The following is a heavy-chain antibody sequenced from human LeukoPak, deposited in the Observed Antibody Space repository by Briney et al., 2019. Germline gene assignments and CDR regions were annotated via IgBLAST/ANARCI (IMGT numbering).Heavy chain of an antibody. V-gene: IGHV3-21*04. D-gene: IGHD6-13*01. J-gene: IGHJ4*02. CDR1: GFTFSSYS. Sequence: NTGGSLRLSCAASGFTFSSYSMNWVRQAPGKGLEWVSSISSSSSYIYYADSVKGRFTISRDNAKNSLYLQMNSLRGEDTALYYCAKETRARSSSWLELFDYWGQGTLVTVSS. CDR3: AKETRARSSSWLELFDY. CDR2: ISSSSSYI.